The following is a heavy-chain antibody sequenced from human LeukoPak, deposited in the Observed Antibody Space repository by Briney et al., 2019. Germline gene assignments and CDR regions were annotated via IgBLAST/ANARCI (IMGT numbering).Heavy chain of an antibody. J-gene: IGHJ4*02. CDR3: ARGLPPVMKYYFDY. V-gene: IGHV3-33*01. CDR2: MWNDGSNK. D-gene: IGHD4-11*01. Sequence: GGSLRLSCAASGFTFNSYGMHWVRQAPDKGLGWVAVMWNDGSNKYYADSVKGRFTISRDDSKNTLYLQMNSLRAEDTAMYYCARGLPPVMKYYFDYWGQGTLVTVSS. CDR1: GFTFNSYG.